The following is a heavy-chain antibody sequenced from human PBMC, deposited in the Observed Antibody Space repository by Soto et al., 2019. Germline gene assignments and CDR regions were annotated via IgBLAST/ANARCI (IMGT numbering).Heavy chain of an antibody. CDR3: AIYFWSGRFPYPLDF. CDR1: GYTFNSFG. J-gene: IGHJ4*02. CDR2: ISGYNANT. Sequence: QVQLVQSGPEVKKPGASVKVSCKGSGYTFNSFGITWVRQAPGQGLEWMGWISGYNANTKYAQKFHGRDTMTTDTSTSTAHMELRRLRYDDTALYYCAIYFWSGRFPYPLDFWGQGTLVTVSS. V-gene: IGHV1-18*01. D-gene: IGHD3-3*01.